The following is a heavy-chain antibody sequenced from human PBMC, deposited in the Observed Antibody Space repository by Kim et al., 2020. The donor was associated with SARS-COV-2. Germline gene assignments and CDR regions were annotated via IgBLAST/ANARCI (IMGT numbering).Heavy chain of an antibody. J-gene: IGHJ3*02. CDR2: ISSSSSYT. D-gene: IGHD5-18*01. V-gene: IGHV3-11*03. Sequence: GGSLRLSCAASGFTFSDYYMSWIRQAPGKGLEWVSYISSSSSYTNYADSVKGRFTISRDNAKNSLYLQMNSLRAEDTAVYYCASNEVDTAMVTAAFDIWGQGTMVTVSS. CDR1: GFTFSDYY. CDR3: ASNEVDTAMVTAAFDI.